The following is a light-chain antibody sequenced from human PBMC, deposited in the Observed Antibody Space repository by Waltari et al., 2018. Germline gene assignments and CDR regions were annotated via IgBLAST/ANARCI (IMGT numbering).Light chain of an antibody. V-gene: IGKV3-15*01. Sequence: EIVMTQSPATLSVFPGERATLSCRASQSIRSKLAWYQHKPGQAPRLLIYGASTRATGIPARFSGSGSGTEFTLTLSSLQSEDFAVYFCQQYDNWLGTFGQGTKVEIK. CDR2: GAS. J-gene: IGKJ1*01. CDR3: QQYDNWLGT. CDR1: QSIRSK.